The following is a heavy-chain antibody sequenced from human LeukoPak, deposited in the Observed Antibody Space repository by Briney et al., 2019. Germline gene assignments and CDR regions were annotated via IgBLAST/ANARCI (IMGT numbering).Heavy chain of an antibody. CDR1: GFTFSSYS. Sequence: GGSLGLSCAASGFTFSSYSMNWVRQAPGKGLEWVSSISSSGSYIYYADLVKGRFTISRDNAKNSMYLQMNSLRAEDTAVYYCARGALYDDILTGIDYWGQGTLVTVSP. CDR2: ISSSGSYI. J-gene: IGHJ4*02. V-gene: IGHV3-21*01. D-gene: IGHD3-9*01. CDR3: ARGALYDDILTGIDY.